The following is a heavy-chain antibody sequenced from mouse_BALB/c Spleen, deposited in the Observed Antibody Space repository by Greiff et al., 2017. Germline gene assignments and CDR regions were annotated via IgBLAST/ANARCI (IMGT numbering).Heavy chain of an antibody. CDR2: INPGSGGT. V-gene: IGHV1-54*01. CDR3: ARMYFDV. J-gene: IGHJ1*01. Sequence: QVQLKESGAELVRPGTSVKVSCKASGYAFTNYLIEWVKQRPGQGLEWIGVINPGSGGTNYNEKFKGKATLTADKSSSTAYMQLSSLTSDDSAVYFCARMYFDVWGAGTTVTVSS. CDR1: GYAFTNYL.